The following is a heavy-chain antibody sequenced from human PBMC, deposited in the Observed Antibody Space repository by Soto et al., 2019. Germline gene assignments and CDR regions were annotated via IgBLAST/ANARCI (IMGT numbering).Heavy chain of an antibody. D-gene: IGHD2-2*01. CDR1: GGSISSYY. J-gene: IGHJ3*02. CDR3: ARGRGGWFINQLLNAFDI. CDR2: IYYSGST. Sequence: PSETPSLTCTVSGGSISSYYWSWVRQPPGKGLEWIGYIYYSGSTNYNPSLKSRVTISVDTSKNQFSLKLSSVTAADTAVYYCARGRGGWFINQLLNAFDIWGQGTMVTVSS. V-gene: IGHV4-59*01.